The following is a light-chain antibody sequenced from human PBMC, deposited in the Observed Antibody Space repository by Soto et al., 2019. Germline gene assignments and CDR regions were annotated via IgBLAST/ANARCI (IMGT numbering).Light chain of an antibody. V-gene: IGKV3-20*01. CDR3: QQYGSSPPDT. CDR2: GAS. CDR1: QSLSSNY. Sequence: EIVLTQSPGTLSLSPGERATLSWRASQSLSSNYLAWYQQKPGQAPRLLIYGASSRATGIPDRFSGSGSGTDFTLTISRLEPEDFAVYYCQQYGSSPPDTFGQGTRLEIK. J-gene: IGKJ5*01.